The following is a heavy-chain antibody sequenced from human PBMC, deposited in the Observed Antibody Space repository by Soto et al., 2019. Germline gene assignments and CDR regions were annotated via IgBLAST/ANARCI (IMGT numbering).Heavy chain of an antibody. J-gene: IGHJ3*02. CDR3: ATVAVGWWYLNDAFDI. Sequence: ASVKVSCKASGYTLTSYGISWVRQAPGQGLEWMGLISTYNSSTNYAHKFQGRVTMTRDTSTSTVYMELSSLRSEDTAVYYCATVAVGWWYLNDAFDIWGQGTMVTVSS. D-gene: IGHD2-15*01. CDR1: GYTLTSYG. V-gene: IGHV1-18*01. CDR2: ISTYNSST.